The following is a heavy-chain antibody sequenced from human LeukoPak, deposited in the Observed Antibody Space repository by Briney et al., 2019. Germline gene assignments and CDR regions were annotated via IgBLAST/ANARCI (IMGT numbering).Heavy chain of an antibody. CDR2: MSPNSGNT. CDR3: ARDADGSGSGAFDI. J-gene: IGHJ3*02. CDR1: GYTFTSYD. D-gene: IGHD3-10*01. V-gene: IGHV1-8*03. Sequence: ASVKVSCKASGYTFTSYDINWVRQAIGQGLEWMGWMSPNSGNTGYAQKLQGRVTITRNTSISTAYMELSSLRSEDTAVYYCARDADGSGSGAFDIWGQGTMVTVSS.